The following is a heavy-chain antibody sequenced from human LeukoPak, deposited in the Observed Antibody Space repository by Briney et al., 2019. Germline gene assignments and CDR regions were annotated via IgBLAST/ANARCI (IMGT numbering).Heavy chain of an antibody. D-gene: IGHD6-6*01. CDR2: ISSSSSTI. CDR1: GFTFSSYS. V-gene: IGHV3-48*02. Sequence: GGSLRLSCAASGFTFSSYSMNWVRQAPGKGLEWVSYISSSSSTIYYADSVKGRFTISRDNAKNSLYLQMNSLRDEDTAVYYCARVIAARPDSFVGYWGQGTLVTVSS. CDR3: ARVIAARPDSFVGY. J-gene: IGHJ4*02.